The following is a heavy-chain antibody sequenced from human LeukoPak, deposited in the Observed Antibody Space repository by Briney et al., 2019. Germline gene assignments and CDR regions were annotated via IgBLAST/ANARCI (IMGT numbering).Heavy chain of an antibody. CDR3: ARFCYGDSCFDY. J-gene: IGHJ4*02. CDR1: GGSISSYY. Sequence: SETLSLTCTVSGGSISSYYWSWIRQPAGKGLEWIGRIYASGSTNYNPSLKSRVGMSVDKSKSQFSLKVSSVTAADTAVYYCARFCYGDSCFDYWGQGTLVTVSS. V-gene: IGHV4-4*07. D-gene: IGHD4-17*01. CDR2: IYASGST.